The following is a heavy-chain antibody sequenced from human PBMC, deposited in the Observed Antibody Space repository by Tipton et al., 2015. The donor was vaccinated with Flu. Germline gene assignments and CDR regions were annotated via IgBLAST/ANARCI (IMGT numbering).Heavy chain of an antibody. V-gene: IGHV4-39*07. CDR2: IYYSGST. D-gene: IGHD5-24*01. Sequence: TLSLTCTVSGGSISSSSYYWGWIRQPPGKGLEWIGSIYYSGSTYYNPSLKSRVTISIDTSKNQFSLKLSSVTAADTAVYYCARDKGYNWNYYSGMDVWGHGTRVT. CDR3: ARDKGYNWNYYSGMDV. CDR1: GGSISSSSYY. J-gene: IGHJ6*02.